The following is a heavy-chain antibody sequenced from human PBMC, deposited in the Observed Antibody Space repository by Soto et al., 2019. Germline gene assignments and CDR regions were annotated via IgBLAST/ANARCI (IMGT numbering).Heavy chain of an antibody. D-gene: IGHD2-8*01. CDR1: GFSLTTSAVG. J-gene: IGHJ4*02. CDR2: IYWNDDK. V-gene: IGHV2-5*01. CDR3: THRRAGLNAV. Sequence: CGPTLVNPTPTLPLTCTFSGFSLTTSAVGVGWVRQPPGKALEWLALIYWNDDKRHSPSLKNRLTITKDTSKNQVVLTMTSMDPVDTATYYCTHRRAGLNAVWGQGTMVTVSS.